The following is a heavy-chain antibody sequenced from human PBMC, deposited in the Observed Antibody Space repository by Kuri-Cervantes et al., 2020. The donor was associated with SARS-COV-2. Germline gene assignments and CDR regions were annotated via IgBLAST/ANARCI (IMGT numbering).Heavy chain of an antibody. D-gene: IGHD2-2*01. Sequence: LSLTCAASGFTFSSYGMHWVRQAPGKGLEWVAFIRYDGSNKYYADSVKGRFTISRDNSKNTLYLQMNSLRAEDMAVYYCARVMVPAAHYYYYYGMDVWGQGTTVTVSS. J-gene: IGHJ6*02. CDR3: ARVMVPAAHYYYYYGMDV. CDR1: GFTFSSYG. CDR2: IRYDGSNK. V-gene: IGHV3-30*02.